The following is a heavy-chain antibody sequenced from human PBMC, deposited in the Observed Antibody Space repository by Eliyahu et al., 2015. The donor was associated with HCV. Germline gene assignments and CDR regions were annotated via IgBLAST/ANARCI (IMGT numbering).Heavy chain of an antibody. CDR3: ARQLVHYYDSSGYYPPSYYFDY. Sequence: EVQLVQSGAXVKKPGESLRISCKGSGYXFTSXWXSWVRQMPGKGLEWXGRIXPSDSYTNYSPSFQGHVTIXADKSISTAYLQWSSLKASDTAMYYCARQLVHYYDSSGYYPPSYYFDYWGQGTLVTVSS. V-gene: IGHV5-10-1*03. CDR1: GYXFTSXW. J-gene: IGHJ4*02. D-gene: IGHD3-22*01. CDR2: IXPSDSYT.